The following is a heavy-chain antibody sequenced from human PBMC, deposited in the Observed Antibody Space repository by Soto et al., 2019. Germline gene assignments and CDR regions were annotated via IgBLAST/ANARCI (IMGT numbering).Heavy chain of an antibody. Sequence: GGSLRLSCAASGFTFSSYGMHWVRQAPGKGLEWVAVISYDGSNKYYADSVKGRFTISRDNSKNTLYLQMNSPRAEDTAVYYCAKLPTRITIFGVVDAFDIWG. D-gene: IGHD3-3*01. CDR2: ISYDGSNK. J-gene: IGHJ3*02. CDR1: GFTFSSYG. CDR3: AKLPTRITIFGVVDAFDI. V-gene: IGHV3-30*18.